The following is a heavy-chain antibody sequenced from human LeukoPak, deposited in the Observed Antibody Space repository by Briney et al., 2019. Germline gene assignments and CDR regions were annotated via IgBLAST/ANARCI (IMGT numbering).Heavy chain of an antibody. V-gene: IGHV3-21*01. CDR3: ARDVVSRSNY. Sequence: GGSLRLSCAASGFTFSRYTMNWVRQSPGKGLEWVSSISSSGYYIYYADSVKGRFTISRDNAKNSLYLQMNSLRAEDTAVYYCARDVVSRSNYWGQGTPVTVSS. CDR1: GFTFSRYT. D-gene: IGHD6-6*01. J-gene: IGHJ4*02. CDR2: ISSSGYYI.